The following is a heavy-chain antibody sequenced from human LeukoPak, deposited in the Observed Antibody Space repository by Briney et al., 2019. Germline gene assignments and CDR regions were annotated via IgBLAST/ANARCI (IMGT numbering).Heavy chain of an antibody. CDR2: IFHSGIA. D-gene: IGHD3-16*01. CDR1: NYPITSDYY. J-gene: IGHJ6*03. V-gene: IGHV4-38-2*01. Sequence: SETLSLTCEVSNYPITSDYYWVWIRRPPAQGLEWIGQIFHSGIAHYNPALKSRVTMSVDTSRSQFSVNLNSVTAADTAVYYCARAGFGTAYNRFYYYMDVWGKGTTVTVSS. CDR3: ARAGFGTAYNRFYYYMDV.